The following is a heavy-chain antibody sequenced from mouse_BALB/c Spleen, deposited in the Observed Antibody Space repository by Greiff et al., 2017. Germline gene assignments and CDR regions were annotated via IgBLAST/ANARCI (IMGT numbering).Heavy chain of an antibody. Sequence: EVMLVESGGGLVQPGGSLRLSCATSGFTFSDFYMEWVRQPPEKRLEWIAASRNKANDYTTEYSASVKGRFIVSRDTSQSILYLQMNALRAEDTAIYDSARDALYDARFAYWGQGTLVTVSA. CDR3: ARDALYDARFAY. CDR1: GFTFSDFY. CDR2: SRNKANDYTT. J-gene: IGHJ3*01. V-gene: IGHV7-1*02. D-gene: IGHD2-3*01.